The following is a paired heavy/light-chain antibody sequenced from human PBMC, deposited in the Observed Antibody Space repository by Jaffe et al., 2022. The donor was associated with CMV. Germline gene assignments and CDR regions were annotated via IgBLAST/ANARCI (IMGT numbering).Light chain of an antibody. V-gene: IGKV1-9*01. CDR3: QQLNNYPRT. CDR1: QGISSY. Sequence: IQLTQSPSSLSASVGDRVTITCRASQGISSYLAWYQQKPGKAPKVLIYAASTLQSGVPSRFSGSGSGTDFTLTISSLQPEDFATYYCQQLNNYPRTFGQGTKVEIK. CDR2: AAS. J-gene: IGKJ1*01.
Heavy chain of an antibody. D-gene: IGHD2-15*01. J-gene: IGHJ6*03. V-gene: IGHV1-46*02. CDR1: GYTFNSYY. CDR3: AREMRVDYYYYLDV. Sequence: QVQLVQSGAEVQKPGASVKASCKTSGYTFNSYYIHWVRQAPGQGLEWMGIINPAGGSTSYAPEFQGRLTLTRDTSTSTVYMELSSLRSEDTAIYYCAREMRVDYYYYLDVWGKGTTVTVSS. CDR2: INPAGGST.